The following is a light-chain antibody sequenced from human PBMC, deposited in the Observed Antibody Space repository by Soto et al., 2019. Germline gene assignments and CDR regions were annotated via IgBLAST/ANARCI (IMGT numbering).Light chain of an antibody. Sequence: QLVLTQPPSVSGSPGQSVTISCSGTIDDVTAYYRVSWYQQTPGTAPKLMIYDVSNRPSGVPDRFSGSRSDNTASLTISGLQAEDEGDYYCSVYTRTSTYVFGTGTKLTVL. J-gene: IGLJ1*01. CDR2: DVS. CDR3: SVYTRTSTYV. V-gene: IGLV2-18*01. CDR1: IDDVTAYYR.